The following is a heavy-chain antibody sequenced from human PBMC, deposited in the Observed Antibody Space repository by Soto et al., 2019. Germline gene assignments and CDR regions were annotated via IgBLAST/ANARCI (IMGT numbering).Heavy chain of an antibody. Sequence: EVQLVESGGGFVQPGGSLRLSCAASGFTFRTYWLSWVRQVPGNGLEWVANINLDGSEKNYVDSVKGRFTISRDNARNSLYLQMSSLRAEDTALYYCARDGSTSWYSYDYHGMDVWGQGTTVTVSS. J-gene: IGHJ6*02. CDR2: INLDGSEK. V-gene: IGHV3-7*03. CDR3: ARDGSTSWYSYDYHGMDV. CDR1: GFTFRTYW. D-gene: IGHD5-18*01.